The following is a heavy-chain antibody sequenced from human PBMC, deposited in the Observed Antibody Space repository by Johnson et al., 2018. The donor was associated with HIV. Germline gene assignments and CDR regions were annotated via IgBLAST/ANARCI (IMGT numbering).Heavy chain of an antibody. CDR2: ISGSGNII. J-gene: IGHJ3*02. Sequence: QVQLVESGGDLVQPGGSLRLSCAASGFTFNNYYMAWVRQAPGKGLEWVSYISGSGNIIYYTDSLKGRFTISRDNAKNSLYLQMNSLRAEDTAVYYCAREATGTTNAFYMWGQGTMVTVSS. CDR1: GFTFNNYY. CDR3: AREATGTTNAFYM. D-gene: IGHD1-7*01. V-gene: IGHV3-11*04.